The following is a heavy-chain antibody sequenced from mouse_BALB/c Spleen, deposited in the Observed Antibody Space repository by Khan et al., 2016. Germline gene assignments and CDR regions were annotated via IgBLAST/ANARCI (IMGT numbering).Heavy chain of an antibody. D-gene: IGHD1-1*01. CDR3: ASYYGSSYYLDY. CDR2: INPSTGYT. CDR1: GYTFTSYW. Sequence: VQLQESGAELVRPGSSVKISCKASGYTFTSYWMHWVKQRPGQGLEWIGYINPSTGYTEYNQKFKDKATLTADKSSSTAYMQLSSLTSEDSAVYYCASYYGSSYYLDYWGQGTTLTVSA. V-gene: IGHV1-4*01. J-gene: IGHJ2*01.